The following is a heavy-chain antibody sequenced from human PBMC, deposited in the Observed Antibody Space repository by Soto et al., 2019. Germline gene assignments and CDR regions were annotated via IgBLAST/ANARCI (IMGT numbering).Heavy chain of an antibody. D-gene: IGHD3-10*01. CDR1: GYSFTSYW. J-gene: IGHJ4*02. CDR3: ARPTFMVRGVIIAPVDY. Sequence: ESLMISCKGSGYSFTSYWIGLVRQMPGKRLEWMGIIYPGDSDTRYSPSFQGQVTISADKSISTAYLQWSRLKASDTAMYYCARPTFMVRGVIIAPVDYWGQGTLVTVSS. V-gene: IGHV5-51*01. CDR2: IYPGDSDT.